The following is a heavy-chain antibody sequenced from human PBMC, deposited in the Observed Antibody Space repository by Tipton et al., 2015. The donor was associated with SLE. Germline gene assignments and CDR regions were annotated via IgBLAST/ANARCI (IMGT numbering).Heavy chain of an antibody. D-gene: IGHD3-3*01. CDR3: ARLRISGVLTGSYEYGMDV. V-gene: IGHV4-34*01. CDR1: GGSITNHY. CDR2: INHSGSS. J-gene: IGHJ6*02. Sequence: TLSLTCTVSGGSITNHYWSWIRQHPGKGLEWIGEINHSGSSNSNPPLKSRVTMSVDTSKNQFSLNLTSVTAADTAVYYCARLRISGVLTGSYEYGMDVRGQGTAVTVSS.